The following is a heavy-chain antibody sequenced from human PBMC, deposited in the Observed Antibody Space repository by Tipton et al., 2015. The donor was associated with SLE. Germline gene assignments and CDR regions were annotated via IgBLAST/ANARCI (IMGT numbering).Heavy chain of an antibody. J-gene: IGHJ4*02. CDR2: IYYSGST. D-gene: IGHD3-22*01. Sequence: TLSLTCTVSGGSISSSSYYWGWIRQPPGKGLEWIGSIYYSGSTYYNPSLKSRVTISVDTSKNQFSLKLSSVTAADTAVYYCAREKLREYYYDSSGYFDYWGQGTLVTVSS. CDR3: AREKLREYYYDSSGYFDY. CDR1: GGSISSSSYY. V-gene: IGHV4-39*07.